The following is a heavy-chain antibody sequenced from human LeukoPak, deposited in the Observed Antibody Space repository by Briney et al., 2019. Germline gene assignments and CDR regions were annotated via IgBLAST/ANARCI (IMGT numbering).Heavy chain of an antibody. CDR2: IIPIFGTA. V-gene: IGHV1-69*01. J-gene: IGHJ4*02. D-gene: IGHD3-22*01. CDR1: GGTFSSYA. CDR3: ARGRYRGLVVNESYFDY. Sequence: SVKVSCKASGGTFSSYAISWVRQAPGQGLEWMGGIIPIFGTANYAQKFQGRVTITADESTSTAYMELSSLRSEDTAVYYCARGRYRGLVVNESYFDYWGQGTLVTVSS.